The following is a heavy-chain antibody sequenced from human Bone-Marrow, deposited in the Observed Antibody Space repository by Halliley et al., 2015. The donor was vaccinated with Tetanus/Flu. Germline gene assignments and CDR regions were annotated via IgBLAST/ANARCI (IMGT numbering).Heavy chain of an antibody. D-gene: IGHD6-19*01. J-gene: IGHJ4*02. Sequence: ISSSDDTAHYAESVRGRFLISRDKIRNTLYLQMNSLRAEDTAVYYCAKSDRSDWYESSKFDSWGQGTLVTVSP. CDR3: AKSDRSDWYESSKFDS. V-gene: IGHV3-23*01. CDR2: ISSSDDTA.